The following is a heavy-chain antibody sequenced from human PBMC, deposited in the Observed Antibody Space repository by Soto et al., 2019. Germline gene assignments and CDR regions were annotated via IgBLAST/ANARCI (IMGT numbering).Heavy chain of an antibody. J-gene: IGHJ4*02. CDR2: ISGGSRAI. CDR1: GFTFSTFS. V-gene: IGHV3-48*02. Sequence: EVQLVESGGGSVQPGGSLRLSCAASGFTFSTFSMNWVRQAPGRGVEWISYISGGSRAISYADSVKGRFTISRDNAKNSLYLQMDSLTDEDTAVYYCARDLGWAFDSWGQGTLVTVSS. D-gene: IGHD6-19*01. CDR3: ARDLGWAFDS.